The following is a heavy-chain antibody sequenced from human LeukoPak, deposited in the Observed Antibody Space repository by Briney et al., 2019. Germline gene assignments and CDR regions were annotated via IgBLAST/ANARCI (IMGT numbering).Heavy chain of an antibody. CDR2: IYYSGST. V-gene: IGHV4-59*08. D-gene: IGHD6-13*01. Sequence: SETLSLTCTVSGGPISSYYWSWIRQPPGKGLEWIGYIYYSGSTNYNPSLKSRVTISVDTSKNQFSLKLSSVTAADTAVYYCARHSSSSWYYFDYWGQGTLVTVSS. J-gene: IGHJ4*02. CDR3: ARHSSSSWYYFDY. CDR1: GGPISSYY.